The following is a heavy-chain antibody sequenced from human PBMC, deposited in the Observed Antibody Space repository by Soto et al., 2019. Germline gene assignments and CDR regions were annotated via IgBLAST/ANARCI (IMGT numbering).Heavy chain of an antibody. J-gene: IGHJ4*02. CDR2: ISSSSTI. V-gene: IGHV3-48*02. D-gene: IGHD3-3*01. CDR3: ARGFSFDY. CDR1: GFTFSSYS. Sequence: PGGSLRLSCAASGFTFSSYSMNWVRQAPGKGLEWVSYISSSSTIYYADSVKGRFTISRDNAKNSLYLQMNSLRDEDTAVYYCARGFSFDYWGQGTLVTVSS.